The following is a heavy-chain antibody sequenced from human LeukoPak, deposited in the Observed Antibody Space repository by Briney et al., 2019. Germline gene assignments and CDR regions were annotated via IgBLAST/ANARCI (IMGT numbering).Heavy chain of an antibody. CDR1: GYSISSGYY. CDR3: ARDLRRSCSGGSCYSEGLDY. V-gene: IGHV4-38-2*02. D-gene: IGHD2-15*01. J-gene: IGHJ4*02. Sequence: PSETLSLTCTVSGYSISSGYYWGWIRQPPGKGLEWIGSIYHSGSTYYNPSLKSRVTISVDTSKNQFSLKLNSVTAADTAVYHCARDLRRSCSGGSCYSEGLDYWGQGTLVTVSS. CDR2: IYHSGST.